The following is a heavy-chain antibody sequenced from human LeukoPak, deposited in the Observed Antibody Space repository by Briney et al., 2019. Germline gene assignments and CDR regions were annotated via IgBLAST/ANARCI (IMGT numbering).Heavy chain of an antibody. CDR3: ASGGTCSALCLGNY. V-gene: IGHV4-39*01. J-gene: IGHJ4*01. D-gene: IGHD2-15*01. CDR2: IYYSGTT. CDR1: GGSISSSNYY. Sequence: SETLSLTCTVSGGSISSSNYYWGWVRQPPGKGLEWIGSIYYSGTTYYNTSLKSRVTMSVDTSRNQFHLKLTSVIAADTAVYYCASGGTCSALCLGNYWGQGTLVTVSS.